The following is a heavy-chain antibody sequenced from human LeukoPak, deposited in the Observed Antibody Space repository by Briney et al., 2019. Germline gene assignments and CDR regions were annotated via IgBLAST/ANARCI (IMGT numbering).Heavy chain of an antibody. CDR2: INTDGNIT. CDR1: GFTFSNYW. J-gene: IGHJ4*02. V-gene: IGHV3-74*01. Sequence: GGSLRLSCAASGFTFSNYWMHWVRQAPGKGPVWVSRINTDGNITTYADSVKGRFSISRDNAKNALYLQMNSLRAEDTAVYYCATPMTTVTTDYWGQGTLVTVSS. CDR3: ATPMTTVTTDY. D-gene: IGHD4-17*01.